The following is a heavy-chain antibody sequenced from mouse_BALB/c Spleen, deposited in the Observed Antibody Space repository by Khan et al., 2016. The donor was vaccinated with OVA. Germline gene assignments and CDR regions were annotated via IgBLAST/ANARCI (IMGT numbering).Heavy chain of an antibody. CDR3: ARANYYGSSPYAMDY. CDR2: ISTGSGTP. V-gene: IGHV1S41*01. Sequence: DLVKPGASVKLSCKASGYTFTSYWINWIKQRPGQGLEWIGRISTGSGTPYYNEMFKGKATLTVDTSSSTAYIQLSSLSSEDSAVYFCARANYYGSSPYAMDYWGQGTSVTVSS. D-gene: IGHD1-1*01. J-gene: IGHJ4*01. CDR1: GYTFTSYW.